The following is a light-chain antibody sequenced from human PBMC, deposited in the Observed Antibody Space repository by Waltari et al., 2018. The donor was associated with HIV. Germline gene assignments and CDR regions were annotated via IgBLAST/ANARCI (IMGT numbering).Light chain of an antibody. V-gene: IGKV1-NL1*01. CDR1: QGISNF. CDR3: QQYDSTPYT. J-gene: IGKJ2*01. CDR2: AAS. Sequence: DIQMTQSPSSLSASVGDRVTITCRASQGISNFLAWYQQKPGKAPKLLLYAASRLESGVPSRFSGSGSGPEYTLTITSLQSEDFATYYCQQYDSTPYTFGQGTKLEIK.